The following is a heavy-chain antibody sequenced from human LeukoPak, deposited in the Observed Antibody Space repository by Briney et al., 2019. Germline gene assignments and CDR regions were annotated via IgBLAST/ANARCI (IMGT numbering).Heavy chain of an antibody. CDR3: AKDRSVVRGVKTYYYYGMDV. Sequence: PGRSLRLSCAASGFTFSSYGMHWVRQAPDKGLEWVAVISYDGSNKYYADSVKGRFTISRDNSKNTLYLQMNSLRAEDTAVYYCAKDRSVVRGVKTYYYYGMDVWGQGTTVTVSS. J-gene: IGHJ6*02. CDR1: GFTFSSYG. V-gene: IGHV3-30*18. D-gene: IGHD3-10*01. CDR2: ISYDGSNK.